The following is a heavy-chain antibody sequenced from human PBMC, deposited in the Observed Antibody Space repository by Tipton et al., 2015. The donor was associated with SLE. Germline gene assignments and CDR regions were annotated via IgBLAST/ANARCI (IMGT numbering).Heavy chain of an antibody. V-gene: IGHV4-4*02. J-gene: IGHJ6*02. Sequence: TLSLTCAVPGGSISSSNWWSWVRQPPGKGLEWIGEIYYSGSTNYNPSLKSRVTISVDKSKNQFSLKLSSVTAADTAVYYCARCYSSSWYGVNVWGQGTTVTVSS. D-gene: IGHD6-13*01. CDR3: ARCYSSSWYGVNV. CDR2: IYYSGST. CDR1: GGSISSSNW.